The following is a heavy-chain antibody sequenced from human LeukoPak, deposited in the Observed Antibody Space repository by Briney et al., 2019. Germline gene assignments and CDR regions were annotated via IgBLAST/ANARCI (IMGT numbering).Heavy chain of an antibody. Sequence: GGSLRLSCAASGFTFSSYEMNWVRQAPGKGLEWVSYILNSGTTTYYADSVKARFTISRDNAKNSLYLQMNSLRAEDTGVYYCARDPPDYWGQGILVTVSS. CDR2: ILNSGTTT. CDR3: ARDPPDY. CDR1: GFTFSSYE. J-gene: IGHJ4*02. V-gene: IGHV3-48*03.